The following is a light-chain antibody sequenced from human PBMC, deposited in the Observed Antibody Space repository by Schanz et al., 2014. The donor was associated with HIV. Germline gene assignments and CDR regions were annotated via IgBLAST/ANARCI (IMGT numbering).Light chain of an antibody. CDR2: DTS. CDR1: QSVSASY. J-gene: IGKJ2*01. CDR3: QQYGSSPLYT. Sequence: EIVLTQSPGTQSLSPGERATLSCRASQSVSASYLAWYQQTPGQAPRLLIYDTSSRATGIPDRFSGSGSGTDFTLTISRLEPEDFAVYYCQQYGSSPLYTFGQGTKLEIK. V-gene: IGKV3-20*01.